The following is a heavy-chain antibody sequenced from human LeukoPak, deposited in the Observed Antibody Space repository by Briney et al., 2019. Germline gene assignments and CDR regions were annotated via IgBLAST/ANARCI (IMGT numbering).Heavy chain of an antibody. Sequence: SETLSLTCAVYGGSFSGYYWSWIRQPPGKGLEWIGEINHSGSTNYNPSLKSRVTISVDTSKNQFSLKLSSVTAADTAVYYCARMAHYAPTTPYYYYYYMDVWGKGTTVTISS. CDR1: GGSFSGYY. V-gene: IGHV4-34*01. CDR3: ARMAHYAPTTPYYYYYYMDV. D-gene: IGHD1-26*01. CDR2: INHSGST. J-gene: IGHJ6*03.